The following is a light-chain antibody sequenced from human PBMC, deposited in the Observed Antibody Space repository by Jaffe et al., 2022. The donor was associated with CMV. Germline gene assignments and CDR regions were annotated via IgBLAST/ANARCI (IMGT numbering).Light chain of an antibody. CDR3: QQYNSYWWT. CDR2: KAS. J-gene: IGKJ1*01. Sequence: DIQMTQSPSTLSASVGDRVTITCRASQNVNSWLAWYQQKPGKAPKLLIYKASILESGVPSRFSGSGSGTGFTLTISSLQPDDFATYYCQQYNSYWWTFGQGTKVEI. V-gene: IGKV1-5*03. CDR1: QNVNSW.